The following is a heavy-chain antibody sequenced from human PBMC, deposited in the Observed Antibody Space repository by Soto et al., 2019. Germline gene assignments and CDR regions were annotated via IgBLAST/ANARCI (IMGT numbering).Heavy chain of an antibody. D-gene: IGHD5-12*01. CDR2: IYYSGST. V-gene: IGHV4-59*01. Sequence: SETLSLTCTVSGGSISSYYWSWIRQPPGKGLEWIGYIYYSGSTNYNPSLKSRVTISVDTSKNQFSLKLSSATTADTAVYYCARVNRDGYKGIDYWGQGTLVTVSS. J-gene: IGHJ4*02. CDR1: GGSISSYY. CDR3: ARVNRDGYKGIDY.